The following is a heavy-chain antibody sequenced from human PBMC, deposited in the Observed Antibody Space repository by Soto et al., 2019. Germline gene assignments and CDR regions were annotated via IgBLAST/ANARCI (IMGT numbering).Heavy chain of an antibody. J-gene: IGHJ6*02. Sequence: GGSLRLSCAASGFTFSSYGMHWVRQAPGKGLEWVAVISYDGSNKYYAESVKGRFTISRDNSKNTLYLQMNSLRAEDTAVYYCAKGLGFYYDSSGYLGTYYYYYGMDVWGQGTTVTVSS. CDR3: AKGLGFYYDSSGYLGTYYYYYGMDV. V-gene: IGHV3-30*18. CDR2: ISYDGSNK. D-gene: IGHD3-22*01. CDR1: GFTFSSYG.